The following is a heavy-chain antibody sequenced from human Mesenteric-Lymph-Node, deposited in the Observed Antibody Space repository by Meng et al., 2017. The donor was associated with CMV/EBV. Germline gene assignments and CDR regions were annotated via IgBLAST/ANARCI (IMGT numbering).Heavy chain of an antibody. V-gene: IGHV4-34*01. CDR2: INHSGST. J-gene: IGHJ4*02. Sequence: SETLSHTCAVYGGSFSGYYWSWIRQLPGKGLEWIGEINHSGSTNYNPSLNSRVTISVDTSKNQFSLKLSSVTAADTAVYYCAREGLHFDYWGQGTLVTVSS. CDR1: GGSFSGYY. D-gene: IGHD5-12*01. CDR3: AREGLHFDY.